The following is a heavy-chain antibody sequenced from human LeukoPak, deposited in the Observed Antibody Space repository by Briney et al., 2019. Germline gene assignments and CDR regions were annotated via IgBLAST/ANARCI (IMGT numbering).Heavy chain of an antibody. CDR1: GFTFSSYW. D-gene: IGHD3-22*01. Sequence: PGGSLRLSCAASGFTFSSYWMDWVRQAPGRGLVWVSGINSDGITTRYAESVKGRFTISRDNAKNTLYLQMNSMRVEDTAVYYCARVGSTDSPHAFDIWGQGTTVTVSS. V-gene: IGHV3-74*01. J-gene: IGHJ3*02. CDR3: ARVGSTDSPHAFDI. CDR2: INSDGITT.